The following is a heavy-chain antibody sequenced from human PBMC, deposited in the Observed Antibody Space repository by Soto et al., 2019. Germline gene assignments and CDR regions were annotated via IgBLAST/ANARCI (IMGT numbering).Heavy chain of an antibody. D-gene: IGHD4-17*01. CDR1: GYTFTSYG. Sequence: ASVKVSCKASGYTFTSYGISWVRQAPGQGLEWMGWISAYNGNTNYAQKLQGRVTMTTDTSTSTAYMELSSLRSEDTAVYYCASEDYGDYINLWYWGQGTLVTVSS. J-gene: IGHJ4*02. CDR3: ASEDYGDYINLWY. CDR2: ISAYNGNT. V-gene: IGHV1-18*01.